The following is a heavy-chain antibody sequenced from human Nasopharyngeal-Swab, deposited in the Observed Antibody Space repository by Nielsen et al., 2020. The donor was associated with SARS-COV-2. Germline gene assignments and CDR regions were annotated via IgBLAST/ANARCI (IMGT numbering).Heavy chain of an antibody. J-gene: IGHJ6*02. CDR3: ALMAELSIVGAYYGMDV. CDR2: ISGDGGST. Sequence: GGSLRLSCAASGLTFDDYAMHWVRQAPGKGLEWVSLISGDGGSTYYADSVKGRFTISRDNSKNSLYLQMNSLRTEDTALYYCALMAELSIVGAYYGMDVWGQGTTVTVSS. CDR1: GLTFDDYA. V-gene: IGHV3-43*02. D-gene: IGHD1-26*01.